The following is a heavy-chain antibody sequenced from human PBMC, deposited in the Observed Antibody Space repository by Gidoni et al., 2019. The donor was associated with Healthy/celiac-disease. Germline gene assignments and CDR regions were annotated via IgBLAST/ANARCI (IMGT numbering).Heavy chain of an antibody. CDR3: AKGGHYDFLYFDY. D-gene: IGHD3-3*01. V-gene: IGHV3-23*01. CDR2: ISGSGGST. CDR1: GFNFSSYA. Sequence: EVQLLESGGGLVQPGGSLRLSCSACGFNFSSYAMSWVRQAPGKGLEWVSAISGSGGSTYYADSVKVRFTISRDNSKNTLYLQMNSLRADDTAVYYCAKGGHYDFLYFDYWGQGTLVTVSS. J-gene: IGHJ4*02.